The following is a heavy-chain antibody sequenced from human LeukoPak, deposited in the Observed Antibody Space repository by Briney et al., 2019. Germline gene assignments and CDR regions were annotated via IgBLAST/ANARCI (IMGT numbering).Heavy chain of an antibody. CDR1: GYTFTSYY. V-gene: IGHV1-46*01. J-gene: IGHJ4*02. CDR2: INPSGSST. D-gene: IGHD1-26*01. Sequence: ASVKVSCKASGYTFTSYYIHWVRQAPGQGLEWMVIINPSGSSTTYAQKFQGRVTMTRDTSTSTVYMGLSSLRSEDTAVYYCARGDYSGRPDYWGQGTLVTVSS. CDR3: ARGDYSGRPDY.